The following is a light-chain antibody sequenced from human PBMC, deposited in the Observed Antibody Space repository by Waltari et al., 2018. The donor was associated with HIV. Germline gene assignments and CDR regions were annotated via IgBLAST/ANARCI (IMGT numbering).Light chain of an antibody. Sequence: QSPLTPPPAVSAPPGHSIHFLCIETNTHVLVLNLVSWYQKHPGKAPRLIIYDVSHRPSGVSDRFSGSKSGNTASLTITGLQAEDEADCYCTSYASITSWVFGGGTKVTVL. CDR3: TSYASITSWV. J-gene: IGLJ3*02. V-gene: IGLV2-14*03. CDR1: NTHVLVLNL. CDR2: DVS.